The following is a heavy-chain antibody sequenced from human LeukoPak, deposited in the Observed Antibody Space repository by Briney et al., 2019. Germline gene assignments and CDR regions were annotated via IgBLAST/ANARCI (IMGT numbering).Heavy chain of an antibody. Sequence: GGSLRLSCAASGFTFSSYGMHWVRQAPGKGLEWVSAISGSGGSTYYADSVKGRFTISRDNSKNTLYLQMNSLRAEDTAVYYCARDKYAAGTEWYFDLWGRGTLVTVSS. CDR3: ARDKYAAGTEWYFDL. CDR2: ISGSGGST. J-gene: IGHJ2*01. V-gene: IGHV3-23*01. D-gene: IGHD6-13*01. CDR1: GFTFSSYG.